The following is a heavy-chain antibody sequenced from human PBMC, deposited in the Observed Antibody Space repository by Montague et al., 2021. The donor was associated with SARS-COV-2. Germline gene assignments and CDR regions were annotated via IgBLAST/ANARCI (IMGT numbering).Heavy chain of an antibody. CDR1: GGSISSGDYS. V-gene: IGHV4-30-2*01. D-gene: IGHD3-10*01. CDR2: IYHSGST. J-gene: IGHJ6*02. Sequence: TLSLTCAVSGGSISSGDYSWNWNRQPPGKGLEWIVYIYHSGSTYYNPSLKSRVTISLDSSKNQLSLNLTSVTAADTAVYYCARGSMVRGGKVYYGVDVWGQGTTVTVSS. CDR3: ARGSMVRGGKVYYGVDV.